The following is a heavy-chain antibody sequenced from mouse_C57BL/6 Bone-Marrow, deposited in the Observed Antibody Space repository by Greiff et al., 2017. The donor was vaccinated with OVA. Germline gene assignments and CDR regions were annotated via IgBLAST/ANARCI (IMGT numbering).Heavy chain of an antibody. V-gene: IGHV3-6*01. CDR3: ARGLLRAY. D-gene: IGHD6-1*01. Sequence: EVQLQESGPGLVKPSQSLSLTCSVTGYSITSVYSWTWIRQFPGNKLEWMGYISYDGSNNYNPSLKNRISITRDTSKNQFFLKLNSVTTEDTATYYCARGLLRAYWGQGTLVTVSA. J-gene: IGHJ3*01. CDR2: ISYDGSN. CDR1: GYSITSVYS.